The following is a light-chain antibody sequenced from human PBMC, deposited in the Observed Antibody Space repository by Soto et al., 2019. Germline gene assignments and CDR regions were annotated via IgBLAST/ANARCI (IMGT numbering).Light chain of an antibody. CDR3: QQDGSSPLT. J-gene: IGKJ4*02. CDR1: QSFRSSY. Sequence: IVLTQSPGTLSLSPGERATLSCRASQSFRSSYLAWYQQKPGQAPRLLIYGASSRATGIPDRFSGSGSGTDFTLTISRLEPEDFAVYYCQQDGSSPLTFGGGTKVEIK. V-gene: IGKV3-20*01. CDR2: GAS.